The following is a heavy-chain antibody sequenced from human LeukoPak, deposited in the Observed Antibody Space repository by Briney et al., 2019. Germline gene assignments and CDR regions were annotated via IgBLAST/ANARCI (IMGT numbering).Heavy chain of an antibody. D-gene: IGHD6-19*01. J-gene: IGHJ2*01. CDR2: INHSGST. Sequence: PSETLSLTCAVYGGSFSGYYWSWIRQLPGKGLEWIGEINHSGSTNYNPSLKSRVTISVDTSKNQFSLKLSSVTAADTAVYYCARGAAVAARRYFDLWGRGTLVTVSS. CDR1: GGSFSGYY. CDR3: ARGAAVAARRYFDL. V-gene: IGHV4-34*01.